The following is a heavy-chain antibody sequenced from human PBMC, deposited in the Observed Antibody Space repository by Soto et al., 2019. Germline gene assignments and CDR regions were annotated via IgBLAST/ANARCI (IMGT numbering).Heavy chain of an antibody. CDR3: ARIEMATITGGLPYFDY. J-gene: IGHJ4*02. CDR2: IFSNDEK. V-gene: IGHV2-26*01. D-gene: IGHD5-12*01. Sequence: QVTLKESGPVLVKPTETLTLTCTVSGFSLSNARMGVSWIRQPPGKALEWLAHIFSNDEKSYSTSLKSRLTITKXXSXSXXVLNMTNMDPLDTATYYGARIEMATITGGLPYFDYWGQGTLVTVAS. CDR1: GFSLSNARMG.